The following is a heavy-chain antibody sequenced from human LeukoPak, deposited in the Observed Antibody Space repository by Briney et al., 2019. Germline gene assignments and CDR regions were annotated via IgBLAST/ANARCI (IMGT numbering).Heavy chain of an antibody. CDR2: LYYNGRT. CDR3: ARAIWFGEGHDY. D-gene: IGHD3-10*01. V-gene: IGHV4-59*08. J-gene: IGHJ4*02. CDR1: GGSFSGYY. Sequence: SETLSLTCAVYGGSFSGYYWSWIRQPPGKGLEWIGYLYYNGRTNYNPSLKSRVTLSLDTSKNQFSLKLSSVTAADTAVYYCARAIWFGEGHDYWGQGTLVTVSS.